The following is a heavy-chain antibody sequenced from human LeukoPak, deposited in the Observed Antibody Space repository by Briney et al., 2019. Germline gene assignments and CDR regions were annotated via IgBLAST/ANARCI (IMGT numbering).Heavy chain of an antibody. CDR2: INTISNTI. CDR3: AREILRSSCGGDCYSDY. V-gene: IGHV3-48*01. Sequence: QPGGSLTLSCAVSGFAFRPYGMNWVRQSPGKGLEWVSYINTISNTIHYVDSVRRVFTFSGEYDKNSLYLQMNSLRAEDTAVYYCAREILRSSCGGDCYSDYWGQGTLVTVSS. J-gene: IGHJ4*02. D-gene: IGHD2-21*02. CDR1: GFAFRPYG.